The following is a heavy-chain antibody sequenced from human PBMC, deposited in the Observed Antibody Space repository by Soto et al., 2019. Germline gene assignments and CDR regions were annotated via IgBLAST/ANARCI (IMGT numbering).Heavy chain of an antibody. D-gene: IGHD6-19*01. CDR2: ISAYNGNT. CDR3: ARDGYSSGWQPNWFDP. J-gene: IGHJ5*02. CDR1: GYTFSSYV. Sequence: ASVKVSCKASGYTFSSYVIHWVRQAPGQRLEWMGWISAYNGNTNYAQKLQGRVTMTTDTSTSTAYMELRSLRSDDTAVYYCARDGYSSGWQPNWFDPWGQGTLVTVSS. V-gene: IGHV1-18*01.